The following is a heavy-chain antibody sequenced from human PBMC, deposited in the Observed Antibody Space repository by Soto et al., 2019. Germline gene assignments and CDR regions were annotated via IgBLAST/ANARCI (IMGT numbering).Heavy chain of an antibody. J-gene: IGHJ4*02. CDR3: ASLYSSSWSIDY. CDR1: GFNFGNYA. V-gene: IGHV3-30-3*01. CDR2: ISYDGSNE. Sequence: GGSLRLSCAASGFNFGNYAMSWVRQAPGKGLEWVAVISYDGSNEYYADSVKGRFTISRDNSKNTLYLQMNSLRAEDTAVYYCASLYSSSWSIDYWGQGTLVTVSS. D-gene: IGHD6-13*01.